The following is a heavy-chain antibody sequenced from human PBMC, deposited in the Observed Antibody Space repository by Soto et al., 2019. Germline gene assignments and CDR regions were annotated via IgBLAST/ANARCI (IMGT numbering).Heavy chain of an antibody. CDR2: ISAYNGNT. CDR3: ARDECSSTSCYIDGYYYYGMDV. Sequence: QVQLVQSGAEVKKPGASVKVSCKASGYTFTSYGISWVRQAPGQGLEWMGWISAYNGNTNYAQKLQGRVTMTTDTSSRTAYMELRSLRSDDTAVYYCARDECSSTSCYIDGYYYYGMDVWGQGTTVTVSS. D-gene: IGHD2-2*02. CDR1: GYTFTSYG. V-gene: IGHV1-18*01. J-gene: IGHJ6*02.